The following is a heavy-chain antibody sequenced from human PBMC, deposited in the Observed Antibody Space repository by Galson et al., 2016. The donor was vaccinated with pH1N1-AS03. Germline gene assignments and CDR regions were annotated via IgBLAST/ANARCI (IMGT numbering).Heavy chain of an antibody. CDR2: INPNNGVT. D-gene: IGHD1-26*01. Sequence: SVKVSCKASGYIFTGFYVHWVRQAPGQGLEWMGWINPNNGVTNYAQKFQAWVTMTGDTSISTAYMELYGLKSDDTAVYYCARDPRGPCSSATCATTYYFGIDVCGQGTTGIVSS. J-gene: IGHJ6*02. CDR3: ARDPRGPCSSATCATTYYFGIDV. V-gene: IGHV1-2*04. CDR1: GYIFTGFY.